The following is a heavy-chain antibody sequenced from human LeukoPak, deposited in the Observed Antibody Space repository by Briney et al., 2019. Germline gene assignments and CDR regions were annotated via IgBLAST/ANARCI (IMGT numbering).Heavy chain of an antibody. CDR3: ASELDYYDSSVYHRSYYYGMDV. V-gene: IGHV3-30-3*01. D-gene: IGHD3-22*01. CDR2: ISYDGSNK. Sequence: GVSLRLSCAASGFTFSSYDMHWVRQAPGKGLEWVTVISYDGSNKYYAESVKGRFTISRDNSKNTLYLQMDSLRGEDTAVHYCASELDYYDSSVYHRSYYYGMDVWGQGTTVTVSS. J-gene: IGHJ6*02. CDR1: GFTFSSYD.